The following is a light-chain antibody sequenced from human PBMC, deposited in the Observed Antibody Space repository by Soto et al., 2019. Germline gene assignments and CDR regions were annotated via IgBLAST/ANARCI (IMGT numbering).Light chain of an antibody. Sequence: DIQMTQSPSSLSASVGDRVTITCRASQGISNYLAWYQQKPGEVPKLLIYAASTLQSGVPPRFSGSGSGTDFSLTISSLQPEDVATYYCQKYTSARWTFGQGTKVDIK. J-gene: IGKJ1*01. V-gene: IGKV1-27*01. CDR1: QGISNY. CDR3: QKYTSARWT. CDR2: AAS.